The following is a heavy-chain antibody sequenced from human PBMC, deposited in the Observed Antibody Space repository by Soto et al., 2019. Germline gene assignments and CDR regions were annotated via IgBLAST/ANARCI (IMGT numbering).Heavy chain of an antibody. V-gene: IGHV4-4*02. Sequence: SETLSLTCAVSGGSISSSNWWSWVRQPPGKGLERIGEIYHSGSTNYNPSLKSRVIISVDKSKNQFSLKLNSVTAADTAVYYCAREKTPMSPHYYYGMDVWGQGTTVTVSS. D-gene: IGHD2-15*01. J-gene: IGHJ6*02. CDR1: GGSISSSNW. CDR3: AREKTPMSPHYYYGMDV. CDR2: IYHSGST.